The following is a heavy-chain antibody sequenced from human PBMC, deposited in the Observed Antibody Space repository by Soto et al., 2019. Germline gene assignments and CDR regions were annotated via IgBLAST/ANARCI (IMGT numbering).Heavy chain of an antibody. CDR1: GGTFSSYA. CDR2: FIAIFGTA. D-gene: IGHD3-3*01. CDR3: ASTPDFDFWGGYPTSLDY. J-gene: IGHJ4*02. Sequence: QVQLVQSGAEVKKPGSSVKVYCKASGGTFSSYAISWVRQAPGQGLEWMRGFIAIFGTANYAQKIQGSVPSTEDESTSTAYMELSSLGSEHTAVDYCASTPDFDFWGGYPTSLDYWGQGTLVTVSS. V-gene: IGHV1-69*12.